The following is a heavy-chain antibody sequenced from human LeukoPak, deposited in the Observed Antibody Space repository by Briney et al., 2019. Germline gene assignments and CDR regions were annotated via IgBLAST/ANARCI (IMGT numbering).Heavy chain of an antibody. J-gene: IGHJ4*02. V-gene: IGHV1-18*01. CDR2: ISAYNCNT. CDR3: ARDFHYDFWSGYSPPPRYYFDY. Sequence: ASVTVSCKASGYTFTSYGISWVRQAPGQGLEWMGWISAYNCNTNYAQKLQGRVTMTTDTSTSTAYMELRSLRSDDTAVYYCARDFHYDFWSGYSPPPRYYFDYWGQGTLVTVSS. CDR1: GYTFTSYG. D-gene: IGHD3-3*01.